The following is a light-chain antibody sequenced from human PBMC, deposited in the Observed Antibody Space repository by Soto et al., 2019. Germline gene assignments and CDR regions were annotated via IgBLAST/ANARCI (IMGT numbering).Light chain of an antibody. V-gene: IGKV1-27*01. CDR1: QGISNF. J-gene: IGKJ4*01. Sequence: DIQMTQSPSSLSASVGDRVTITCRVSQGISNFLAWYQQKPGKVPKLLIHAASTLQSGVPSRFSGSGSGTDFILTISSLQPEDVATYYCQKYNSAPPTFGGGTKVEIK. CDR3: QKYNSAPPT. CDR2: AAS.